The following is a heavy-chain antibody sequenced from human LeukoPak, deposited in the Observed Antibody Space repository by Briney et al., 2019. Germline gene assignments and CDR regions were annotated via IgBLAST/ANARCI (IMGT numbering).Heavy chain of an antibody. Sequence: GGSLRLSCAASGFTFSNYWMSWVRQAPGKGLEWVANIKQDGSEKYYVDSVKGRFTISRDNAKNSLYLQMNSLRVEDTAMYYCAKDKVWFGEFLSGMDVGGQGTTVIVSS. CDR1: GFTFSNYW. J-gene: IGHJ6*02. CDR2: IKQDGSEK. V-gene: IGHV3-7*01. D-gene: IGHD3-10*01. CDR3: AKDKVWFGEFLSGMDV.